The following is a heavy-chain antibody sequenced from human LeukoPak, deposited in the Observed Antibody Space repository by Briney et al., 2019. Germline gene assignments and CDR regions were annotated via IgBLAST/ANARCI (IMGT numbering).Heavy chain of an antibody. Sequence: GGSLRLSCAASGFTVSSNYMSWVRQAPGKGLEWVSVIYSGGSTYYADSVKGRFTISRDNSKNTLYLQMNSLRAEDTAVYYCAKTIGGLPQGAFDYWGQGTLVTVSS. D-gene: IGHD2/OR15-2a*01. CDR1: GFTVSSNY. V-gene: IGHV3-53*01. CDR2: IYSGGST. CDR3: AKTIGGLPQGAFDY. J-gene: IGHJ4*02.